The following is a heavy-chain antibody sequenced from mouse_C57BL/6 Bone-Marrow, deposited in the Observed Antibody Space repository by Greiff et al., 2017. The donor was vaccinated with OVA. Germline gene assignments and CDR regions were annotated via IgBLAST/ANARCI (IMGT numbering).Heavy chain of an antibody. CDR3: ARRRDDEGFDY. J-gene: IGHJ2*01. D-gene: IGHD2-14*01. Sequence: VHLVESGPELVKPGASVKLSCKASGYTFTSYDINWVKPRPGQGLEWIGWIYPRDGRTQYNEKFKGKATLTVDPSSSKAYMELHSLTSEDSAVYVGARRRDDEGFDYWGQGTTLT. CDR1: GYTFTSYD. V-gene: IGHV1-85*01. CDR2: IYPRDGRT.